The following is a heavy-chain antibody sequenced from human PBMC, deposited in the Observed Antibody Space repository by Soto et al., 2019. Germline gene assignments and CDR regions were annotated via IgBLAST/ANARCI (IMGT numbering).Heavy chain of an antibody. J-gene: IGHJ4*02. CDR3: AIGYLNTARTWDN. V-gene: IGHV3-48*03. CDR2: ISSSGSTI. D-gene: IGHD5-18*01. Sequence: GGYLRLSCAASGLTLSLYEMNWVRQAPGKGLEWVSYISSSGSTIYYADSVKGRFTISRDNAKNSLYLQMNSLRAEDTAVYYCAIGYLNTARTWDNWGQGTLVTVSS. CDR1: GLTLSLYE.